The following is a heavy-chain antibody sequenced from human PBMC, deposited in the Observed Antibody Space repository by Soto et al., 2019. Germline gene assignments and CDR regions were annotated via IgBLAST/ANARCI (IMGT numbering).Heavy chain of an antibody. V-gene: IGHV3-66*01. CDR2: IYSGGST. CDR1: GFTVSSNY. D-gene: IGHD4-17*01. Sequence: GGSLRLSCAASGFTVSSNYMSWVRQAPGKGLEWVSVIYSGGSTYYADSVKGRFTISRDNSKNTLYLQMNSLRAEDTAVYYCARETVPPQAGYYYGMDVWGQGTTVTVSS. J-gene: IGHJ6*02. CDR3: ARETVPPQAGYYYGMDV.